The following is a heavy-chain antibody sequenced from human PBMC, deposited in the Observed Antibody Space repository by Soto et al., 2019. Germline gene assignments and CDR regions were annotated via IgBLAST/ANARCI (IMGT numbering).Heavy chain of an antibody. D-gene: IGHD3-10*01. CDR2: VPGAGGRI. V-gene: IGHV3-23*01. CDR1: GITFSKYA. Sequence: EVQLLESGGGVVQPWGALGTSCVVPGITFSKYARSWVRRAPGKGVEGVASVPGAGGRIYKEDSVKGQFTIARDNSKNSVYLQVNSLGADDTAVYYCAKGHTDEYGHYSYYGMDVWGQGTTVTFS. CDR3: AKGHTDEYGHYSYYGMDV. J-gene: IGHJ6*02.